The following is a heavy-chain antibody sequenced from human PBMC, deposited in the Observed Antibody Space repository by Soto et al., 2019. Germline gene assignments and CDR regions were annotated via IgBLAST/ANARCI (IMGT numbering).Heavy chain of an antibody. J-gene: IGHJ4*02. CDR3: ARQGYSGYDSRSSFDY. CDR2: IIPIFGTA. V-gene: IGHV1-69*13. Sequence: SVKVSCQPSGGTNSSYAISWVRQAPGQGLEWMGGIIPIFGTANYAQKFQGRVTITADESTSTAYMQLSSLRSEDTAVYYCARQGYSGYDSRSSFDYWGQGSLVTVYS. D-gene: IGHD5-12*01. CDR1: GGTNSSYA.